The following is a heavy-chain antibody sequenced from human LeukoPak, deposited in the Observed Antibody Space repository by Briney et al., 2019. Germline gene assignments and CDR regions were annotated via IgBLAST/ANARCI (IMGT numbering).Heavy chain of an antibody. J-gene: IGHJ4*02. CDR2: ISSSSSYI. D-gene: IGHD3-3*01. CDR3: ATPTAGYYGDYFDY. V-gene: IGHV3-21*01. CDR1: GFTFSGYA. Sequence: GGSLRLSCAASGFTFSGYAMSWVRQAPGKGLEWVSSISSSSSYIYYADSVKGRFTISRDNAKNSLYLQMNSLRAEDTAVYYCATPTAGYYGDYFDYWGQGTLVTVSS.